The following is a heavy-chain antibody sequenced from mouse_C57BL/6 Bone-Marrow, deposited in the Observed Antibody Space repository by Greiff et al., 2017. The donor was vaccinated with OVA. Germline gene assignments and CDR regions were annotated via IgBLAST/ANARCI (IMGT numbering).Heavy chain of an antibody. CDR3: ARDRAAWFAY. CDR1: GFTFSSSA. J-gene: IGHJ3*01. CDR2: ISDGGSDN. V-gene: IGHV5-4*01. Sequence: EVKLQESGGGLVKPGGSLKLSCAASGFTFSSSALSWVRQTPEKRLEWVASISDGGSDNNNREKVKGRVNSTRDKDKKNLYMQMSHLKSEDTAMYYCARDRAAWFAYWGQGTLVTV.